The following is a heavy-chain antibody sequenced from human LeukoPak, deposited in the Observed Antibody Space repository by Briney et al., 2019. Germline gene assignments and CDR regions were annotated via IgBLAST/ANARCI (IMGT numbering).Heavy chain of an antibody. CDR1: GFTVSTYY. CDR2: IYSGGST. J-gene: IGHJ4*02. V-gene: IGHV3-53*01. D-gene: IGHD2-2*01. Sequence: GGSLRLSCAASGFTVSTYYMTWVRQAPGKGLECVSVIYSGGSTYYADSVKGRFTVSRDNSKNTLYLQMNSLRAEDTAMYYCARGLGYCTSTTCLLPFDYWGQGTLVTVCS. CDR3: ARGLGYCTSTTCLLPFDY.